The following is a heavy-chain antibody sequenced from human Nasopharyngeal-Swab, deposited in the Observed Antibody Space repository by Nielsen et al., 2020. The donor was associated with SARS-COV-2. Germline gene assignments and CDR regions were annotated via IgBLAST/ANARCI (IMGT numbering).Heavy chain of an antibody. J-gene: IGHJ4*02. Sequence: GGSLRLSCAASGFTFSSYWMHWVRQVPGKGLVWVSCINNDGSSTYYADSVKGRFTISRDNAKNTLYLQMNSLRAEDTAVYYCARGSSADSGWGYYWGQGTLVTVSS. D-gene: IGHD2-15*01. V-gene: IGHV3-74*01. CDR2: INNDGSST. CDR3: ARGSSADSGWGYY. CDR1: GFTFSSYW.